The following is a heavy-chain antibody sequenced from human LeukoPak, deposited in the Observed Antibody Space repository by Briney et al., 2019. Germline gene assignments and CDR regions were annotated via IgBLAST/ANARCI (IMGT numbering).Heavy chain of an antibody. V-gene: IGHV3-30*03. CDR2: ISYDGSNK. CDR1: GFTFSSYG. J-gene: IGHJ4*02. D-gene: IGHD2-2*01. Sequence: GGSLRLSCAASGFTFSSYGMHWVRQAPGKGLEWVAVISYDGSNKYYADSVKGRFTISRDNSKNTLYLQMNSLRAEDTAVYYCARGLGYCSSTSCYSDFDYWGQGTLVTVSS. CDR3: ARGLGYCSSTSCYSDFDY.